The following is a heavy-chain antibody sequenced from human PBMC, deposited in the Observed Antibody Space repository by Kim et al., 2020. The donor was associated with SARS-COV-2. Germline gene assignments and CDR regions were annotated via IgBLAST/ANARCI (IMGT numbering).Heavy chain of an antibody. D-gene: IGHD5-12*01. J-gene: IGHJ4*02. CDR3: ARARDNSAYDLDF. CDR2: ISGSGSAI. Sequence: GGSLRLSCAASGFTFARDEMNWVRQAPGKGLEWVSYISGSGSAIYYADSVKGRFTICRDIARNSLFLQMKNLRAEDTAVYYCARARDNSAYDLDFWGQGT. CDR1: GFTFARDE. V-gene: IGHV3-48*03.